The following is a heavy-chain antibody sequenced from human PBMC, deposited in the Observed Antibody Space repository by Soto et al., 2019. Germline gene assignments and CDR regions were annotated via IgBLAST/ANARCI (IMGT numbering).Heavy chain of an antibody. Sequence: PSETLSLTCAVYGGSFSGYYWSWIRQPPGKGLEWIGEINHSGSTNYNPSLKSRVTISVDTSKNQFSLKLSSVTAADTAVYYCARQRRLYCSGGSCYTEFDPWGQGTLVTVSS. J-gene: IGHJ5*02. CDR3: ARQRRLYCSGGSCYTEFDP. CDR1: GGSFSGYY. D-gene: IGHD2-15*01. CDR2: INHSGST. V-gene: IGHV4-34*01.